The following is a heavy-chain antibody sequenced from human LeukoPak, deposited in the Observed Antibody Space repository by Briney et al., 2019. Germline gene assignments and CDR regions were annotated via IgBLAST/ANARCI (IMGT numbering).Heavy chain of an antibody. CDR3: ARGLRGHSPVDY. CDR1: GGSFSDYY. CDR2: INHSGST. J-gene: IGHJ4*02. V-gene: IGHV4-34*01. Sequence: SETLSLTCAVYGGSFSDYYWSWIRQPPGKGLEWIGEINHSGSTNYNPSLKSRVTISVDTSMNQFSLKLSSVTAADTAVYYCARGLRGHSPVDYWGQGTLVTVSS. D-gene: IGHD5-18*01.